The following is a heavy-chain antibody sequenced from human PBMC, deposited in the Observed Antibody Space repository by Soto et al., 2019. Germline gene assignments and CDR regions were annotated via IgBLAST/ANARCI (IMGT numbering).Heavy chain of an antibody. J-gene: IGHJ5*02. V-gene: IGHV3-48*01. CDR1: GFTFSSYS. CDR3: ARHPERIAQIGWFDP. Sequence: PGGSLRLSCAASGFTFSSYSMNWVRQAPGKGLEWVSYISSSSSTIYYADSVKDRCTISRDNAKNSLYLQMNSLRAEDTAVYYCARHPERIAQIGWFDPWGKGTLVTVSS. CDR2: ISSSSSTI. D-gene: IGHD6-13*01.